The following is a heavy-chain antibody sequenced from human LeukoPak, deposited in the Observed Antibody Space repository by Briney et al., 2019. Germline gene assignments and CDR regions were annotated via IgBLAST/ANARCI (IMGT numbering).Heavy chain of an antibody. Sequence: WVSLRLSCAASGFTFSSYSMNWVRHAPGIGLEWFSYISSSSSYIYYADSVKGRFTISRDNAKNSLYLQLSSLRVEDMGVYYCARDGEAAAPWALDLWGQGTVVSVSS. CDR2: ISSSSSYI. J-gene: IGHJ3*01. V-gene: IGHV3-21*01. D-gene: IGHD3-10*01. CDR3: ARDGEAAAPWALDL. CDR1: GFTFSSYS.